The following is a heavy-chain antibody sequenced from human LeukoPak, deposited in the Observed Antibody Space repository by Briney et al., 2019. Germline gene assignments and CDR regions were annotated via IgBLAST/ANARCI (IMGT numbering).Heavy chain of an antibody. CDR2: ISYDGSNK. V-gene: IGHV3-30-3*01. CDR3: ARDYIAAAGTEYFQH. J-gene: IGHJ1*01. D-gene: IGHD6-13*01. CDR1: GFTFSSYA. Sequence: GGSLRLSCAASGFTFSSYAMHWVRQAPGKGLEWVAVISYDGSNKYYADSVKGRFTISRDNSKNTLYLQMNSLRAEDTAVYYCARDYIAAAGTEYFQHWGQGTLVTVSS.